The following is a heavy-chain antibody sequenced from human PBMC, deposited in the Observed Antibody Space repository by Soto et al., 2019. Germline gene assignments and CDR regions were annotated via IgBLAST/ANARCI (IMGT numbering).Heavy chain of an antibody. CDR2: IIPILGIA. J-gene: IGHJ3*02. CDR3: ARDLGTAAAGTDAFDI. V-gene: IGHV1-69*04. Sequence: SVKVSCKASGYTFSSYTISWVRQAPGQGLEWMGRIIPILGIANYAQKFQGRVTITADKSTSTAYMELSSLRSEDTAVYYCARDLGTAAAGTDAFDIWGQGTMVTVSS. CDR1: GYTFSSYT. D-gene: IGHD6-13*01.